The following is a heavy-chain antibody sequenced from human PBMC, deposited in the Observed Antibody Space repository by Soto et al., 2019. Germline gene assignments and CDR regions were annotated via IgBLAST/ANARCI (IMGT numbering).Heavy chain of an antibody. V-gene: IGHV3-9*01. CDR1: GFTFDDYA. CDR3: AKGEGTSGYYSLFYY. D-gene: IGHD3-22*01. Sequence: EVQLVESGEGLVQPGRSLRLSCAASGFTFDDYAMHWVRQAPGKGLEWVSGISWNSGSIGYADSVKGRFTISRDNAKNSLYLQMNSLRAEDTALYYCAKGEGTSGYYSLFYYWGQGTLVTVSS. J-gene: IGHJ4*02. CDR2: ISWNSGSI.